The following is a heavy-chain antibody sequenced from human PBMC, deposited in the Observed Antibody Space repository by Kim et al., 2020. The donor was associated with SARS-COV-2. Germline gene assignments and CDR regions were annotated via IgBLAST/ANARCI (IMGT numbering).Heavy chain of an antibody. CDR3: AKTQAYDT. V-gene: IGHV3-30*18. CDR1: GFTFSSYG. CDR2: ISYDGSNK. J-gene: IGHJ1*01. Sequence: GGSLRLSCAASGFTFSSYGMHWVRQAPGKGLEWVAVISYDGSNKYNADSVTGRFTITIDNSDNKKYLQMKSLNAEDKAVYDCAKTQAYDTWVHGTLV. D-gene: IGHD3-22*01.